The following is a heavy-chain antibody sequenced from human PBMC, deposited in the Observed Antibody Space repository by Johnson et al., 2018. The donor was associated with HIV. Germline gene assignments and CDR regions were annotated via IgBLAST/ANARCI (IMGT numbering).Heavy chain of an antibody. V-gene: IGHV3-66*01. Sequence: VQLVESGGGLVQPGGSLRLSCAASGFTVSSNYMSWVRQAPGKGLEWVSVIYSGGSTYHADSVKGRFIISRDNSKSTLYLQMNSLRAEDTAVYYCARDSPGEITMVQGVIGIWGQGTMVTVSS. CDR1: GFTVSSNY. D-gene: IGHD3-10*01. CDR2: IYSGGST. CDR3: ARDSPGEITMVQGVIGI. J-gene: IGHJ3*02.